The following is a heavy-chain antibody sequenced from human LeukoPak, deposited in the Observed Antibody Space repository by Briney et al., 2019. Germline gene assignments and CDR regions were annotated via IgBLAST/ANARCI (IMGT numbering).Heavy chain of an antibody. Sequence: SGPTLVKPTQTLMLTCTFSGFSLSTSGVGVGWIRQPPGKALEWLALIYWDDDKRYSPSLKSRLTITTDTSKNQVVLTMTNMDPVDTATYYCAHRSTVTHWFDPWGQGTLVTVSS. CDR1: GFSLSTSGVG. J-gene: IGHJ5*02. CDR2: IYWDDDK. V-gene: IGHV2-5*02. CDR3: AHRSTVTHWFDP. D-gene: IGHD4-11*01.